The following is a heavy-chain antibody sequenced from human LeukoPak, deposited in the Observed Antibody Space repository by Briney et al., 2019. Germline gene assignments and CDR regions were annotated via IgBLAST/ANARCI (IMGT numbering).Heavy chain of an antibody. J-gene: IGHJ5*02. CDR3: ARERQNYYGSGSYYSPGMNWFDP. CDR2: IIPIFGTA. V-gene: IGHV1-69*05. Sequence: SVKVSCKASGGTFSSYAISWVRQAPGQGLEWMGRIIPIFGTANYAQKFQGRVTITTDESISTAYMELSSLRSEDTAVYYCARERQNYYGSGSYYSPGMNWFDPWGQGTLVTVSS. CDR1: GGTFSSYA. D-gene: IGHD3-10*01.